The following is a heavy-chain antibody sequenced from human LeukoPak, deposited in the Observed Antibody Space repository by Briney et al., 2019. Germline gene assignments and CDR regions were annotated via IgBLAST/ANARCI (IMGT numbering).Heavy chain of an antibody. J-gene: IGHJ3*02. V-gene: IGHV4-59*08. Sequence: PSETLSLTCTVSGGSISSYYWSWIRQSPGKGLEWIGNIYYSGNTNYNPSLKSRVTISVDTSKNQFSLKLSSVTAADTAVYYCARRNDFDIWGQGTMVTVSS. CDR3: ARRNDFDI. CDR1: GGSISSYY. CDR2: IYYSGNT.